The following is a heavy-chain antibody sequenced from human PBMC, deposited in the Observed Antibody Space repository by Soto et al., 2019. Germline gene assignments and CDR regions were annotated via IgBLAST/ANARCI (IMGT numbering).Heavy chain of an antibody. CDR3: VKYDSSGYDY. D-gene: IGHD3-22*01. CDR1: GYTFTSYY. J-gene: IGHJ4*02. Sequence: GASVKVSCKASGYTFTSYYMHWVRQAPGQGLEGMGIINPSGGSTSYAQKFQGRVTMTRDTSTSTVYMELSSLRSEDTAVYYCVKYDSSGYDYWGQGTLVTVSS. V-gene: IGHV1-46*01. CDR2: INPSGGST.